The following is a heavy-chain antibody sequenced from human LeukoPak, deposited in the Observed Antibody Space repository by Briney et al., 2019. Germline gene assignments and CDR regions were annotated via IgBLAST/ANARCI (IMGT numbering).Heavy chain of an antibody. V-gene: IGHV3-7*01. J-gene: IGHJ4*02. Sequence: GGSLRLSCAASGFTFSSYWMSWVRQAPGKGLEWVANIKQDGSEKYYVDSVKGRFTISRDNAKNSLYLQMNSLRAEDTAVYYCARVYCSSTSCYIDYWGQGTLVTVSS. CDR2: IKQDGSEK. CDR3: ARVYCSSTSCYIDY. CDR1: GFTFSSYW. D-gene: IGHD2-2*01.